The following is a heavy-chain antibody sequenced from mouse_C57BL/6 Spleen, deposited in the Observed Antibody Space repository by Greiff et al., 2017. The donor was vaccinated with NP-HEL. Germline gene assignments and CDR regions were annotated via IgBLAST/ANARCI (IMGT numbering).Heavy chain of an antibody. CDR1: GYSFTGYY. D-gene: IGHD1-2*01. CDR3: ARGYYGPLDY. J-gene: IGHJ2*01. V-gene: IGHV1-42*01. Sequence: VQLQQPGPELVKPGASVKISCKASGYSFTGYYMNWVKQSPEKSLEWIGEINPSTGGTTYNQKFKAKATLTVDKSSSTAYMQLKSLTSEDSAVYYCARGYYGPLDYWGQGTTLTVSS. CDR2: INPSTGGT.